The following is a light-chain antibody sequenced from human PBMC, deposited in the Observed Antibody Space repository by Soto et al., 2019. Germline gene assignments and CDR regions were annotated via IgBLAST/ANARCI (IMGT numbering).Light chain of an antibody. V-gene: IGLV2-8*01. CDR1: SSDVGGYNY. CDR3: SAYAGSSTWV. CDR2: EVY. J-gene: IGLJ2*01. Sequence: QSAPTQPPSASGSPGQSVTFSCTGTSSDVGGYNYVSWYQQYPGKAPKLMIYEVYKRHSGVPDRFSGSKSGNTASLNVSGLQPEDEADYYCSAYAGSSTWVFGGGTKLTVL.